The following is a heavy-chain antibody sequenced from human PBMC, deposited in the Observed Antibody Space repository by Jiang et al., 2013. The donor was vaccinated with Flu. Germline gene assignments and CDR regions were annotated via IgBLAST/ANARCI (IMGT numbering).Heavy chain of an antibody. J-gene: IGHJ6*02. V-gene: IGHV3-48*01. Sequence: GGSLRLSCVASGFTFSTNSMNWVRQAPGKGLEWVSYITRSSDAIYYTDSVKGRFTISRDNARNSLYLHMNSLRADDTAVYYCARDAELDVWGQGTTVTVSS. CDR2: ITRSSDAI. CDR1: GFTFSTNS. CDR3: ARDAELDV. D-gene: IGHD3-10*01.